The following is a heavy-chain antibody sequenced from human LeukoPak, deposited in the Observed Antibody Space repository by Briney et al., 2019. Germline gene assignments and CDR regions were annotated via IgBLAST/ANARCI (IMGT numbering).Heavy chain of an antibody. V-gene: IGHV3-23*01. CDR2: ISGSGGST. CDR1: GFTFSNYD. J-gene: IGHJ4*02. Sequence: GGSLRLSCAASGFTFSNYDMSWVRQAPGKGLEWVSAISGSGGSTYYADSVKGRFTISRDNSKSTLYLQMNSLRAEDTAVYYCVRGDRYCSSTSCYTLDYWGQGTLVTVSS. D-gene: IGHD2-2*02. CDR3: VRGDRYCSSTSCYTLDY.